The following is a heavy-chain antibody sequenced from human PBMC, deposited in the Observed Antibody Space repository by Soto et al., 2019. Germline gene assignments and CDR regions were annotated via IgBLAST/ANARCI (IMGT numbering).Heavy chain of an antibody. J-gene: IGHJ4*02. Sequence: GGSLRLSCAASGFTVSSNYMSWVRQAPGKGLEWVSVIYSGGSTYYADSVKGRFTISIDNSKNTLYLQMNSLRAEDTAVYYCARAFDYGDYGETDYWGQGTLVTVSS. CDR3: ARAFDYGDYGETDY. CDR1: GFTVSSNY. CDR2: IYSGGST. D-gene: IGHD4-17*01. V-gene: IGHV3-66*02.